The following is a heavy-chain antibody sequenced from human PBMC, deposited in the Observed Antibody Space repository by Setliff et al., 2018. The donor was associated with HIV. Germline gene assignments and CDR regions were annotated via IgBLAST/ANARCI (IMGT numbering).Heavy chain of an antibody. J-gene: IGHJ3*02. CDR1: GITFSRSA. Sequence: GESLRLSCAASGITFSRSAMSWVRQAPGKGLEWVSGISGSGDDTYYADSVKGWFTISRDNSKNTLYLQMNSLRVEDTALYYCAKVLDIATTGRRLGVLDIWGQGTMVTVSS. CDR3: AKVLDIATTGRRLGVLDI. V-gene: IGHV3-23*01. D-gene: IGHD6-13*01. CDR2: ISGSGDDT.